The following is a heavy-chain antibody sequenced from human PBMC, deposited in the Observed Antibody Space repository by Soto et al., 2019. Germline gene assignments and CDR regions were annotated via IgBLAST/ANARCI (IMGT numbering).Heavy chain of an antibody. D-gene: IGHD4-17*01. CDR1: GFTFGDYA. J-gene: IGHJ4*02. CDR2: IRSKAYGGTT. V-gene: IGHV3-49*03. Sequence: GGSLRLSCTASGFTFGDYAMSWFRQAPGKGLEWVGFIRSKAYGGTTEYAASVKGKFTISRDDSKSIAYLQMNSLKTEDTAVFYCSRNYGDYNLFDYWGQGTLVTVSS. CDR3: SRNYGDYNLFDY.